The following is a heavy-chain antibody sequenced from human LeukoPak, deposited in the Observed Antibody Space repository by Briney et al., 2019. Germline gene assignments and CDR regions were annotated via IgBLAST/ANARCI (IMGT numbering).Heavy chain of an antibody. CDR1: GGSFSGYY. Sequence: SETLSLTCAVHGGSFSGYYWSWIRQPPGKGLEWIGEINHSGSTNYNPSLKSRVTISVDTSKNQFSLKLSSVTAADTAVYYCAKKAGVWRWYQLPVPTNFDYWGQGTLVTVSS. D-gene: IGHD2-2*01. J-gene: IGHJ4*02. V-gene: IGHV4-34*01. CDR2: INHSGST. CDR3: AKKAGVWRWYQLPVPTNFDY.